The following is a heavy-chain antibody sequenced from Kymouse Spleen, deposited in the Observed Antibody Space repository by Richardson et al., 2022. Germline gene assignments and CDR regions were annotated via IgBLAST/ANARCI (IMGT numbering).Heavy chain of an antibody. CDR3: ARDQQQLVPPYYYYYGMDV. V-gene: IGHV3-7*01. CDR2: IKQDGSEK. Sequence: EVQLVESGGGLVQPGGSLRLSCAASGFTFSSYWMSWVRQAPGKGLEWVANIKQDGSEKYYVDSVKGRFTISRDNAKNSLYLQMNSLRAEDTAVYYCARDQQQLVPPYYYYYGMDVWGQGTTVTVSS. CDR1: GFTFSSYW. D-gene: IGHD6-13*01. J-gene: IGHJ6*02.